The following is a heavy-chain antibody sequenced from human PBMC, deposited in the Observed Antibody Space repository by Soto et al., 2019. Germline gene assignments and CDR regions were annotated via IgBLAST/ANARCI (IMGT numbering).Heavy chain of an antibody. CDR3: ATFYGSGSYYYFDY. V-gene: IGHV4-34*01. Sequence: PSETLSLTCAVYGGSFSGYYWSWIRQPPGKGLEWIGEINHSGSTNYNPSLKSRVTISVDTSKNQFSLKLSSVTAADTAVYYCATFYGSGSYYYFDYWGQGTLVTVSS. CDR2: INHSGST. J-gene: IGHJ4*02. D-gene: IGHD3-10*01. CDR1: GGSFSGYY.